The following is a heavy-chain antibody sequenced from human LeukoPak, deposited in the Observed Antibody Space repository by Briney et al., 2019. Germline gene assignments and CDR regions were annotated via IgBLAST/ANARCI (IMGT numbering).Heavy chain of an antibody. Sequence: GESPKISCMSSGYSFSSYWIGWVRQMPGKGLEWMGIIYPGDSDTRYSPSFQGQVTISADKSINTAYLQWSSLKASDTAMYYCASRPGVAATGFDYWGRGTLVTVSS. CDR1: GYSFSSYW. J-gene: IGHJ4*02. V-gene: IGHV5-51*01. D-gene: IGHD6-13*01. CDR3: ASRPGVAATGFDY. CDR2: IYPGDSDT.